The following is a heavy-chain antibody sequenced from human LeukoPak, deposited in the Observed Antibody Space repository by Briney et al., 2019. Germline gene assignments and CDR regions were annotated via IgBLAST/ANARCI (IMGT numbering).Heavy chain of an antibody. Sequence: ASVKVSCKASGYTFTGHYMHWVRQAPGQGLEWMGWINPNSGGTNYAQKFQGRVTMTRDTSISTAYMELSRLRSDDTAVYYCARVRELVWFGEGKEDAFDIWGQGTMVTVSS. CDR3: ARVRELVWFGEGKEDAFDI. CDR2: INPNSGGT. V-gene: IGHV1-2*02. CDR1: GYTFTGHY. J-gene: IGHJ3*02. D-gene: IGHD3-10*01.